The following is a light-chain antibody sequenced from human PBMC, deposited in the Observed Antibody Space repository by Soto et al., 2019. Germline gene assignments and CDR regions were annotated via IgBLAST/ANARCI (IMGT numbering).Light chain of an antibody. CDR1: QSVGSN. CDR3: QQYNKWPPWT. Sequence: EIVMTQSPVTLSVSPGERATLSCRASQSVGSNLAWYQQKPGQAPRLLIYGASTRATDIPPRFSGSGSGTEFTLIISSRQSEDFAIYYCQQYNKWPPWTFGQGTKVEVK. V-gene: IGKV3-15*01. CDR2: GAS. J-gene: IGKJ1*01.